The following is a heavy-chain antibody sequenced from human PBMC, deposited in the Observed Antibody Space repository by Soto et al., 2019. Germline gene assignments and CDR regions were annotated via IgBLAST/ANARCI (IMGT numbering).Heavy chain of an antibody. CDR2: IYYSGST. Sequence: QLQLQESGPGLVKPSETLSLTCTVSGGSISSSSYYWGWIRQPPGKGLEWIGSIYYSGSTYYNPSLKRRVPISVDTSKNQFSLKLSSVTAADTAVYYCAREIAVAGTYLDYWGQGTLVTVSS. CDR1: GGSISSSSYY. J-gene: IGHJ4*02. D-gene: IGHD6-19*01. V-gene: IGHV4-39*02. CDR3: AREIAVAGTYLDY.